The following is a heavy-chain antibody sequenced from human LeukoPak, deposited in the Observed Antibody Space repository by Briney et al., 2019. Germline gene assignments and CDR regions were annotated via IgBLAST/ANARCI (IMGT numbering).Heavy chain of an antibody. CDR3: ARRGSSWAFGAFDI. Sequence: PSETLSLTCPVSGGSVSSYYWSWIRQPPGKGLEWVGYIYYSGSTNYNPSLKSRATISVDTSKNQFSLKLSSVTAADTAVYYCARRGSSWAFGAFDIWGQGTMVTVSS. CDR1: GGSVSSYY. J-gene: IGHJ3*02. V-gene: IGHV4-59*08. D-gene: IGHD6-13*01. CDR2: IYYSGST.